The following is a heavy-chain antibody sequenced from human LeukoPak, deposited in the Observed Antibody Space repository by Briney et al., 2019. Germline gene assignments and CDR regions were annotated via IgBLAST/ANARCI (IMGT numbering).Heavy chain of an antibody. D-gene: IGHD5-24*01. J-gene: IGHJ6*03. CDR1: GGTFSSYA. CDR2: IIPIFGTA. V-gene: IGHV1-69*05. Sequence: GSSVKVSCKASGGTFSSYAISWVRQAPGQGLEWMGGIIPIFGTANYAQKFQGRVTITTDESTSTAYMELSSLRSEDTAVYYCARVVEMATIKGLYYYYYMDVWGKGTTVTVSS. CDR3: ARVVEMATIKGLYYYYYMDV.